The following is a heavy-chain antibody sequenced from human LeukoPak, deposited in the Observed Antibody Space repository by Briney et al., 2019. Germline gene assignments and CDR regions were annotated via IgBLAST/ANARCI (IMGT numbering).Heavy chain of an antibody. J-gene: IGHJ4*02. D-gene: IGHD3-10*01. Sequence: GGSLRLSCAASEFTFSSYTMNWVRQAPGKGVEWVSSINGRSSYIYYADSVKGRFTISRDNAKNSLNLQMNSLRPEDTAVYYCARDITYGSGSFDYWGQGTLVTVSS. CDR1: EFTFSSYT. V-gene: IGHV3-21*01. CDR2: INGRSSYI. CDR3: ARDITYGSGSFDY.